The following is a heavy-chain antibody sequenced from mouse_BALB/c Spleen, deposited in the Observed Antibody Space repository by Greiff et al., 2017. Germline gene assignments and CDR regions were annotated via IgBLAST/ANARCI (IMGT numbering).Heavy chain of an antibody. Sequence: QVQLQQSGAELARPGASVKLSCKASGYTFTDYYINWVKQRPGQGLEWIGEIYPGSGNTYYNEKFKGKATLTADKSSSTAYMQLSSLTSEDSAVYFCARDGTAYWGQGTLVTVSA. V-gene: IGHV1-77*01. CDR3: ARDGTAY. CDR1: GYTFTDYY. J-gene: IGHJ3*01. CDR2: IYPGSGNT. D-gene: IGHD4-1*01.